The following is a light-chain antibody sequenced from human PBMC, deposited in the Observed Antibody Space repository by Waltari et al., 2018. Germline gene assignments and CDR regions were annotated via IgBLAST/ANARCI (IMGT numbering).Light chain of an antibody. J-gene: IGKJ1*01. CDR1: QIIASN. Sequence: ETVVTQSPATLSVSTGETATLTCRASQIIASNLAWYQQKPGPPPRLLIHSASSRATGVPTRFSGSRSGTQFTLTINSLQSEDAAVYYCHQYNNWPPWTFGQGTKVEIK. CDR3: HQYNNWPPWT. V-gene: IGKV3-15*01. CDR2: SAS.